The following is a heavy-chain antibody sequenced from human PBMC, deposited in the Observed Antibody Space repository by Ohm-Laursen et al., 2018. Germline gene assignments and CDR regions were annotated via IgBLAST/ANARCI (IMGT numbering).Heavy chain of an antibody. D-gene: IGHD2-2*01. CDR1: GFTFSSYW. V-gene: IGHV3-74*01. CDR2: INSDGTIT. CDR3: GRDYHFYNNGMDV. J-gene: IGHJ6*02. Sequence: SLRLSCTASGFTFSSYWIHWVRQAPGKGLLWVSRINSDGTITSYADSVKGRFTISRDNAKNTVYLQMNSLRAEDTAVYYCGRDYHFYNNGMDVWGQGTTVTVSS.